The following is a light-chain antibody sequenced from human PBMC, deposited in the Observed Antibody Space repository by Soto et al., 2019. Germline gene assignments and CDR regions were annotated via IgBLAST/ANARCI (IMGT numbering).Light chain of an antibody. J-gene: IGLJ3*02. Sequence: QSALTQPASVSGSPGQSLTISCTGTSSDVGGYNYVSWYQQHPGKAPKLMIYEVSNRPSGVSNRFSGSKSGNTASLTISGLQAEDEADYYCSSYTSSSTPNWVVGGGTKLTVL. V-gene: IGLV2-14*01. CDR1: SSDVGGYNY. CDR3: SSYTSSSTPNWV. CDR2: EVS.